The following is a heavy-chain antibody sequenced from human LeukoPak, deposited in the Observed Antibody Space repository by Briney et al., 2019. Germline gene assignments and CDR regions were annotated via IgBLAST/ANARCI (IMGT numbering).Heavy chain of an antibody. D-gene: IGHD2-21*02. CDR3: AREVVTADGMDV. CDR1: GYTFTSYA. V-gene: IGHV1-3*01. J-gene: IGHJ6*02. CDR2: INAGNGNT. Sequence: ASVKVSCKASGYTFTSYAMHWVRQAPGQRLEWMGWINAGNGNTKYSQKFQGRVTITRDTSASTAYMELSSLRSEDTAVYYCAREVVTADGMDVWGQGTTVTVSS.